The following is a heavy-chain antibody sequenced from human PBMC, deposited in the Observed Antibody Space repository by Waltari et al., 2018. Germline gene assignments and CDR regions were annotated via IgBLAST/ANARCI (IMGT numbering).Heavy chain of an antibody. CDR1: GDSLFTTSVA. J-gene: IGHJ3*02. CDR2: KYYRSQWRN. CDR3: ARGKFTAFDI. V-gene: IGHV6-1*01. Sequence: QVQLQQSGPGLVKPSQTLSLTCAVSGDSLFTTSVAWNWIRQSPSRGLGWLGRKYYRSQWRNDYALSVKGRITVNPDTSKNHFSLQLDSVTPDDTAVYYCARGKFTAFDIWGQGTMVTVSS.